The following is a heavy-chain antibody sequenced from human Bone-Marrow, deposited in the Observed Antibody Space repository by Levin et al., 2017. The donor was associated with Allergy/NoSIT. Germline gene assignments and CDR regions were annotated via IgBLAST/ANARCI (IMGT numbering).Heavy chain of an antibody. CDR1: GGSIGIGYW. CDR3: ARSRGFNWFDP. Sequence: SETLSLTCDVSGGSIGIGYWWSWVRQTPTKGLEWIGEIFDIGTTNYNPSLKSRVTILVDKSKNQFSLRMTSVTAADTATYFCARSRGFNWFDPWGQGAQVTVSS. V-gene: IGHV4-4*02. D-gene: IGHD1-26*01. J-gene: IGHJ5*02. CDR2: IFDIGTT.